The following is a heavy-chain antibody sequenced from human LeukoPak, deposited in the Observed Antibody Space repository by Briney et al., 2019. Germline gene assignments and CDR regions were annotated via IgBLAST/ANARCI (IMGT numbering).Heavy chain of an antibody. Sequence: GGSLRLSCAASGFTFSSYAMSWVRQAPGKGLEWVSHINNNGGSTSYADSVKGRFTISRDNSKNTLYVQLNSLRAEDTAVYYCAKPHTPYCSGATCYLFDFWGQGTLVTVTS. CDR3: AKPHTPYCSGATCYLFDF. D-gene: IGHD2-15*01. J-gene: IGHJ4*02. CDR2: INNNGGST. CDR1: GFTFSSYA. V-gene: IGHV3-23*05.